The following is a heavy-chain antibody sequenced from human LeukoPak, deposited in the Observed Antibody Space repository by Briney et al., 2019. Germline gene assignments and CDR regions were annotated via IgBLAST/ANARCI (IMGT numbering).Heavy chain of an antibody. CDR1: GYTFTGDY. CDR3: ARFEYSTSSGP. Sequence: ASLKVSCKASGYTFTGDYMHWVRQAPGQGLEWMGWINPKTGVTSYAKNFQGRVTMTRDTSISTAYMELSSLTSDDTAVYYCARFEYSTSSGPWGQGTLVTVSS. J-gene: IGHJ5*02. D-gene: IGHD6-6*01. CDR2: INPKTGVT. V-gene: IGHV1-2*02.